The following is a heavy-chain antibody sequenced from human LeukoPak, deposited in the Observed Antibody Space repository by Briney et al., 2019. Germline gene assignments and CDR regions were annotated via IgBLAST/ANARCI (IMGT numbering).Heavy chain of an antibody. Sequence: PGGSLRLSCTVSGFMFSRFWMSWVRQAPGKGLGWVANVNQDGSEKYYVDSVKGRFTISRDNAKKSLYLQMNSLRAEDTAVYYCVRVDFWSGSYYWGQGTLVTVSS. CDR1: GFMFSRFW. V-gene: IGHV3-7*01. CDR3: VRVDFWSGSYY. J-gene: IGHJ4*02. D-gene: IGHD3-3*01. CDR2: VNQDGSEK.